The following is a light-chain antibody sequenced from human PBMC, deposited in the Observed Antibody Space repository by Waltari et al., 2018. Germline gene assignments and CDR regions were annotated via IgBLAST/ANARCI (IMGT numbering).Light chain of an antibody. CDR3: ATRDEGPTVV. V-gene: IGLV1-47*01. CDR2: LPH. J-gene: IGLJ2*01. CDR1: IPNIGTHY. Sequence: QSVLTQPPSASGTPGQSVTISCSGSIPNIGTHYVYWYPQLPGTAPKLLIYLPHQRPSGVPDRFSASKSGTSASLAISGLRFEDEADYYCATRDEGPTVVFGGGTKLTVL.